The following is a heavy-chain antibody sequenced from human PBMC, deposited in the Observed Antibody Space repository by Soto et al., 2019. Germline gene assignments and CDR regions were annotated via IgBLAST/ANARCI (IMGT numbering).Heavy chain of an antibody. CDR3: ARPVSEYYDYNDGMDV. Sequence: QVQLVQSGAEVKKPGSSVKVSCKASGGTFSSYAISWVRQAPGQGLEWMGGIIPIFGTANYAQKFQGRVTITADESTRTAYMELSSLRSEDTAVDYCARPVSEYYDYNDGMDVWGQGTTVTVSS. V-gene: IGHV1-69*12. D-gene: IGHD3-16*01. CDR1: GGTFSSYA. CDR2: IIPIFGTA. J-gene: IGHJ6*02.